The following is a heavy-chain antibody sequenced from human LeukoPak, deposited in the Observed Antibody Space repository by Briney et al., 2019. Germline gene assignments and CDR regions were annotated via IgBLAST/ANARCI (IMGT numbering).Heavy chain of an antibody. D-gene: IGHD2-15*01. CDR3: AREDMWAFDM. J-gene: IGHJ3*02. CDR1: GFIFSHYW. V-gene: IGHV3-7*01. Sequence: GGSLRLSCAASGFIFSHYWMSWVRQAPGKGLEWVANIKPDGTEKYYVDPVKGRFTTSRDNAKNSLYLLMDSLRAEDTAVYYCAREDMWAFDMWGQGTMVTVSS. CDR2: IKPDGTEK.